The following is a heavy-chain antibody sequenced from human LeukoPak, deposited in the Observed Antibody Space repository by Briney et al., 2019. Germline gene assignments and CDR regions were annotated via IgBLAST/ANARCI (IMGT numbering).Heavy chain of an antibody. V-gene: IGHV3-30*18. CDR2: ISYDGSNK. D-gene: IGHD6-19*01. CDR3: AKDESREQWRAGYY. Sequence: PGRSLRLSCAASGFTFSSYGMHWVRQAPGKGLEWVAVISYDGSNKYYADSVKGRFTISRDNSKNTLYLQMNSLRAEDTAVYYCAKDESREQWRAGYYWGQGTLVTVSS. CDR1: GFTFSSYG. J-gene: IGHJ4*02.